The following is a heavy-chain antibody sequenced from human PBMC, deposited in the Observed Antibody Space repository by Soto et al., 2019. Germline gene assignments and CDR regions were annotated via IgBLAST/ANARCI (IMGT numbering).Heavy chain of an antibody. CDR1: GGTFSSYT. CDR2: IIPILGIA. CDR3: ARFRGSYGMDV. V-gene: IGHV1-69*02. J-gene: IGHJ6*02. D-gene: IGHD3-10*01. Sequence: QVQLVQSGAEVKKPGSSVKVSCKASGGTFSSYTISWVRQAPGQGLEWMGRIIPILGIANYAQKFQGRVTITADKSTSTAYMELSSLRSQDTAVYYCARFRGSYGMDVWGQGTTVTVSS.